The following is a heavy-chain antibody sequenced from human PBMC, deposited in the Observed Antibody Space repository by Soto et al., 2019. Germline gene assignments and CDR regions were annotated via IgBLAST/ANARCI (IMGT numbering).Heavy chain of an antibody. CDR3: AARLRRFDI. CDR2: IKQDGSEK. CDR1: GYTFSSYW. J-gene: IGHJ3*02. V-gene: IGHV3-7*03. D-gene: IGHD6-6*01. Sequence: VQLVQSGAEVKKPGASVKVSCKASGYTFSSYWMSWVRQAPGKGLEWVANIKQDGSEKYYVDSVKGRFTISRDNAKNSLYLQMNSLRAEDTAVYYCAARLRRFDIWGQGTMVTVSS.